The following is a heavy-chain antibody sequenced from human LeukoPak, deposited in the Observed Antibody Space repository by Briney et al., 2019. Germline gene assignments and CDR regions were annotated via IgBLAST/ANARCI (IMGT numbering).Heavy chain of an antibody. CDR2: INWNGDST. J-gene: IGHJ4*02. CDR1: GFSFDDYG. Sequence: SGGSLRLSCAGSGFSFDDYGMSWVRQAPGKGLEWVSGINWNGDSTAYADSVKGRFTISRDSSKNTLYLQMNRLGAEDTAVYFCARGGGGNSDFLTTYTGASLSFDYWGQGALVTVSS. V-gene: IGHV3-20*04. CDR3: ARGGGGNSDFLTTYTGASLSFDY. D-gene: IGHD3-9*01.